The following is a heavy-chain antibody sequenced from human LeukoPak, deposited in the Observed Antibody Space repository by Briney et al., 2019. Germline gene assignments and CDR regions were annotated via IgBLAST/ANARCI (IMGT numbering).Heavy chain of an antibody. V-gene: IGHV1-69*06. CDR2: IIPIFGTA. CDR1: GGSFSNYA. Sequence: SVKVSCKASGGSFSNYAINWVRQAPGQGLAWMGGIIPIFGTANYAQKFQGRVTITADKPTSTVNMELSSLRSEGTAVYYCARMRGKVVPAALRLWFDPXGQGTLVTVSS. CDR3: ARMRGKVVPAALRLWFDP. D-gene: IGHD2-2*01. J-gene: IGHJ5*02.